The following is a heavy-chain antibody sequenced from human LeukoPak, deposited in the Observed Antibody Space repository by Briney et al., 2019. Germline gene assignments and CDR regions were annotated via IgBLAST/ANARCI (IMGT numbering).Heavy chain of an antibody. Sequence: GGSLRLSCAASGFTFDDYGMSWVRQATGKGLEWVSGINWNGGSTGYADSVKGRFTISRDNAKNSLYLQMNSLRAEDTALYHCARGGFGELSPWGQGTLVTVSS. J-gene: IGHJ5*02. V-gene: IGHV3-20*01. CDR3: ARGGFGELSP. D-gene: IGHD3-10*01. CDR1: GFTFDDYG. CDR2: INWNGGST.